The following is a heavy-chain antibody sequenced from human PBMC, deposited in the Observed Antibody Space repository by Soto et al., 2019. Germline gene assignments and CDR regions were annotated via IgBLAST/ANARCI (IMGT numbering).Heavy chain of an antibody. CDR1: GDSMSPFY. D-gene: IGHD3-3*01. CDR3: ARGVYDYWSGYYAGSGLDV. V-gene: IGHV4-59*13. Sequence: QVPLQESGPGLVKPSETLSLTCTVSGDSMSPFYWNWIRQSPGKGLEWIGYIYYSGNTNYNPSLKSRVAISVDTSKNQFYLQLRSVTAADTAVYYCARGVYDYWSGYYAGSGLDVWGQGTTVTVSS. J-gene: IGHJ6*02. CDR2: IYYSGNT.